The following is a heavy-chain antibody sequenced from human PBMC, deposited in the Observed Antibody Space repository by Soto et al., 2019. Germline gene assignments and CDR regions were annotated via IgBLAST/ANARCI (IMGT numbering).Heavy chain of an antibody. CDR2: IYKSATT. V-gene: IGHV4-30-4*01. Sequence: SETLSLTCSVSGDSISNLDYFWAWIRQPPGQALEYIGYIYKSATTYYNPSFESRVAISVDTSKSQFSLNVTSVTAADTAMYFCARGRYCLTGRCFPNWFDSWGQGALVTVSS. CDR3: ARGRYCLTGRCFPNWFDS. J-gene: IGHJ5*01. CDR1: GDSISNLDYF. D-gene: IGHD7-27*01.